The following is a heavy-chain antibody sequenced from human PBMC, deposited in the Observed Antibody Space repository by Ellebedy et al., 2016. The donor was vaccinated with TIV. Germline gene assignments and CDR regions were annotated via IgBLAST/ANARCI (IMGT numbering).Heavy chain of an antibody. Sequence: ASVKVSXXASGGTFFSYSIAWVRQAPGQGLEWMGGIIPIYGTTNYAQKFRGRVTITADESTRTAYMELSSLRSEDTAVYYCARPTVTTTYYYYAVDVWGQGTAVIVSS. CDR3: ARPTVTTTYYYYAVDV. V-gene: IGHV1-69*13. D-gene: IGHD4-17*01. J-gene: IGHJ6*02. CDR2: IIPIYGTT. CDR1: GGTFFSYS.